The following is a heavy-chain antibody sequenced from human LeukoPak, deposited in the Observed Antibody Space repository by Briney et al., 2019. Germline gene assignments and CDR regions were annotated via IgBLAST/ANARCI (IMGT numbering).Heavy chain of an antibody. CDR1: GFVYSAFW. CDR3: ARGWVQDY. CDR2: IKQDGSEK. V-gene: IGHV3-7*01. J-gene: IGHJ4*02. D-gene: IGHD5-24*01. Sequence: GGSLRLSCSASGFVYSAFWMSWVRQAPGKGLEWVANIKQDGSEKYYVDSVKGRFTIARDNAKNSLYLQMNSLRAEDTAVYYCARGWVQDYWGQGTLVTVSS.